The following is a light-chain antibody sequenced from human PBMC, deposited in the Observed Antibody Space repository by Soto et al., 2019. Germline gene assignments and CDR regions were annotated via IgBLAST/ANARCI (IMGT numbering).Light chain of an antibody. J-gene: IGKJ1*01. Sequence: ENVLTQSPGTLSLSPGDRATLSCRASQSLSGNYLAWYQQKPGQAPRVLIYRASSRATGISDRFSGSGSGTDFTLTISRLEPEDVGVYYCQHYGASPWTFGQGTKVDIK. CDR1: QSLSGNY. CDR2: RAS. CDR3: QHYGASPWT. V-gene: IGKV3-20*01.